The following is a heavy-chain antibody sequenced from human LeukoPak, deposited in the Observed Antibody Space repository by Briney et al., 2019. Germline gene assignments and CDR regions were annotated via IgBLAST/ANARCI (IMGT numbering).Heavy chain of an antibody. CDR1: GFTFSSFA. D-gene: IGHD6-13*01. CDR3: ASAEGYSSSYTPNYFDY. CDR2: ISGSGGST. J-gene: IGHJ4*02. V-gene: IGHV3-23*01. Sequence: GGSLRLSCTASGFTFSSFAMSWVRQAPGMGLEWISTISGSGGSTYYADSVKGRFTISRDNSKNTLYLQMNSLRAEDTAVHYCASAEGYSSSYTPNYFDYWGQGTLVTVSS.